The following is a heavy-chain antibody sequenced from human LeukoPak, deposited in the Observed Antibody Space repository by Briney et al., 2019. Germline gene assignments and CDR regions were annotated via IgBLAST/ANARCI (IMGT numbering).Heavy chain of an antibody. J-gene: IGHJ4*02. CDR1: GGSFSGYY. CDR2: INHSGST. CDR3: ARAGDHCSSTSCYAGWFDY. D-gene: IGHD2-2*01. Sequence: ASETLSLTCAVYGGSFSGYYWSWIRQPPGNGLEWIGEINHSGSTNYNPSLKSRVTISVDTSKNQFSLKLSSVTAADTAVYYCARAGDHCSSTSCYAGWFDYWGQGTLVTVSS. V-gene: IGHV4-34*01.